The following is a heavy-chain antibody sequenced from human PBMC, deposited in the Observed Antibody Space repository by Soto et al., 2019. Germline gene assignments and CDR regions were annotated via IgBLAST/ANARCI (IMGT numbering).Heavy chain of an antibody. J-gene: IGHJ6*02. V-gene: IGHV1-18*01. CDR2: ISAYNGNT. CDR1: GYPLTSYG. D-gene: IGHD2-21*02. Sequence: XSVKVACKASGYPLTSYGIIWVRQAPGQGLEWMGWISAYNGNTNYAQKHQGRVTMTTDTSTSTAYMELRSLRSDDTAVYYCARDPYCGGDCYSVIYYYYGMDVWGQGTTVTVSS. CDR3: ARDPYCGGDCYSVIYYYYGMDV.